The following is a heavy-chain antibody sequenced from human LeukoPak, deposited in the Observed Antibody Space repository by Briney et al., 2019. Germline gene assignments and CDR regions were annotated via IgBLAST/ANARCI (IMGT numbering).Heavy chain of an antibody. CDR1: GGTFSSYA. Sequence: ASVKVSCKASGGTFSSYAISWVRQAPGQGLEWMGGIIPIFGTANYAQKFQGRVTITTDESTSTAYMELSSLRSEDTAVYYCAREGDIVVVPAAISGWFDPWGQGALVTVSS. D-gene: IGHD2-2*01. J-gene: IGHJ5*02. CDR3: AREGDIVVVPAAISGWFDP. CDR2: IIPIFGTA. V-gene: IGHV1-69*05.